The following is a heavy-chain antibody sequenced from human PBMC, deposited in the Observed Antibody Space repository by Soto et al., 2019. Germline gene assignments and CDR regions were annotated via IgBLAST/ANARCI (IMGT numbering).Heavy chain of an antibody. J-gene: IGHJ4*02. CDR2: IHHSGVT. Sequence: SETLSLTCAVSGDSITSSYWSWLRQPPGKGLEWIADIHHSGVTNYNPSLKSRVIISLDRSKNQFSLKLSSVTAADTAVYYCARHTPAISISDHWGQGTLVTVPS. V-gene: IGHV4-4*02. CDR3: ARHTPAISISDH. D-gene: IGHD2-15*01. CDR1: GDSITSSY.